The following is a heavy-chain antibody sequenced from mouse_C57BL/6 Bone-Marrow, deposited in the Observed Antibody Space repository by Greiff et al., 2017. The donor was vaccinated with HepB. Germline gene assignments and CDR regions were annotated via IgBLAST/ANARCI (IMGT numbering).Heavy chain of an antibody. CDR3: ARHDGYYYYYAMDY. V-gene: IGHV5-12*01. D-gene: IGHD2-3*01. Sequence: EVNLVESGGGLVQPGGSLKLSCAASGFTFSDYYMYWVRQTPEKRLEWVAYISNGGGSTYYPDTVKGRFTISRDNAKNTLYLQMSRLKSEDTAMYYCARHDGYYYYYAMDYWGQGTSVTVSS. J-gene: IGHJ4*01. CDR1: GFTFSDYY. CDR2: ISNGGGST.